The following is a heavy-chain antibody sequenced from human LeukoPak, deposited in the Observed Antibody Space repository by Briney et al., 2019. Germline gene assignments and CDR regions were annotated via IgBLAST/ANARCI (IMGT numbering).Heavy chain of an antibody. CDR2: ISAYNGDT. J-gene: IGHJ4*02. CDR3: ARSQTGSGSYFYYFDY. Sequence: ASVKVSCKASGYTFTSYGISWVRQAPGQGLEWMGWISAYNGDTNYAQKFQGRVTMTTDTSTNTAYMELRSLRSDDTAVYYCARSQTGSGSYFYYFDYWGQGTLVTVSS. V-gene: IGHV1-18*01. CDR1: GYTFTSYG. D-gene: IGHD3-10*01.